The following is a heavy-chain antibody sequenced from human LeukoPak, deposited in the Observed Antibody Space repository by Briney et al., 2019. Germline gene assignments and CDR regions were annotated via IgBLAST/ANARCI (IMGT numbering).Heavy chain of an antibody. J-gene: IGHJ4*02. CDR2: INPNSGGT. CDR1: GYTFTGYY. V-gene: IGHV1-2*02. CDR3: ARGLNYYDSSGYYSC. D-gene: IGHD3-22*01. Sequence: ASVKVSCKASGYTFTGYYMHWVRQAPGQGLEWMGWINPNSGGTNYAQKFRGRVTMTRDTSISTAYMELSRLRSDDTAVYYCARGLNYYDSSGYYSCWGQGTLVTVSS.